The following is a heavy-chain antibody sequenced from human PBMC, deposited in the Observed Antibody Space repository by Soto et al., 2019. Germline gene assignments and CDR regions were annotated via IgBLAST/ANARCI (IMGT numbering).Heavy chain of an antibody. CDR1: GDSVSRYY. D-gene: IGHD6-6*01. V-gene: IGHV4-59*02. Sequence: QVQLQESGPGLVKPSATLSLTCSVSGDSVSRYYWSWIRLPPGKGLEWIGYIFSTGTTTSRSLKSRVTLSLDTSKNQVSLNVSSVTAADTAVYYCAGSKRRTLVDYWGRGTLVTVSS. CDR3: AGSKRRTLVDY. J-gene: IGHJ4*02. CDR2: IFSTGTT.